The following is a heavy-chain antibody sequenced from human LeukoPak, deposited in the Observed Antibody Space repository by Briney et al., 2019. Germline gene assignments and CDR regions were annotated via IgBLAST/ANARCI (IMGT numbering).Heavy chain of an antibody. Sequence: GGSLRLSCAASGFTFRNAWMSWVRQAPGKGLEWVGRIKSKADGGTTHYAAPVTGRFTISRDDSKNTLYLQMNSLKTEDTAVYYCTTSEWELLRFYYYYMDVWGKGTTVTVSS. CDR2: IKSKADGGTT. V-gene: IGHV3-15*01. CDR3: TTSEWELLRFYYYYMDV. D-gene: IGHD1-26*01. CDR1: GFTFRNAW. J-gene: IGHJ6*03.